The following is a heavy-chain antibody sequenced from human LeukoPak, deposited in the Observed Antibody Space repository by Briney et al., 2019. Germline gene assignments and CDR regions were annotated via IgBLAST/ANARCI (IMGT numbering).Heavy chain of an antibody. Sequence: ASVKVSCKASGYTFTGYYMHWVRQAPGQGLEWVGWINPNSGGTNYAQKFQGRVTMTRDTSISTAYMELSRLRSDDTAVFYCVRDSESGSYYSNFDYWGQGTLVTVSS. D-gene: IGHD3-10*01. CDR1: GYTFTGYY. CDR2: INPNSGGT. J-gene: IGHJ4*02. V-gene: IGHV1-2*02. CDR3: VRDSESGSYYSNFDY.